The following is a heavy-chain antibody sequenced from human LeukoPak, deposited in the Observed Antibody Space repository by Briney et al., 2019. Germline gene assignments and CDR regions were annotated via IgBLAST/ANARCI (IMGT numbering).Heavy chain of an antibody. CDR3: ARAVDIVENWFDP. D-gene: IGHD5-12*01. CDR2: MNPNSGNT. Sequence: GASVKVSCKASGYIFTSYAINWVRQATGQGLEWMGWMNPNSGNTGYAQKFQGRVTITRNTSISTAYMELSSLRSEDTAVYYCARAVDIVENWFDPWGQGTLVTVSS. V-gene: IGHV1-8*03. J-gene: IGHJ5*02. CDR1: GYIFTSYA.